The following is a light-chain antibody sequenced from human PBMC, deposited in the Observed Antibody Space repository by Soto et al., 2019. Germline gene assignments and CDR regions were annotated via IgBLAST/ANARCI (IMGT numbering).Light chain of an antibody. Sequence: EIVLTQFPATLSLSPGERATLSCRASQSVSSYLAWYQQKPGQAPRLLIYDASNRATGIPARFSGSGSGTNFTLTISILEPEDFAVYYCQQRSNWPLTFGGGTKV. CDR1: QSVSSY. CDR2: DAS. CDR3: QQRSNWPLT. V-gene: IGKV3-11*01. J-gene: IGKJ4*01.